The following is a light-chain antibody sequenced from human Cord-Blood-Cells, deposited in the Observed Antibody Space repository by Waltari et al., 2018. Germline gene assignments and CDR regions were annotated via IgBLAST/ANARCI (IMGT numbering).Light chain of an antibody. Sequence: DIVMTQSPDSLALSLGERANTNCKSSQSVLYSSNNKNYLAWYQQKPGQPPKLLIYWASTRESGVPDRFSGSGSGTDFTLTISSLQAEDVAVYYCQQYYSTPRYTFGQGTKLEIK. CDR1: QSVLYSSNNKNY. CDR3: QQYYSTPRYT. J-gene: IGKJ2*01. CDR2: WAS. V-gene: IGKV4-1*01.